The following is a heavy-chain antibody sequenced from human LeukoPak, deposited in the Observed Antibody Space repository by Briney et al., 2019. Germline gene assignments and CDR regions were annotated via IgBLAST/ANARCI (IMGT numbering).Heavy chain of an antibody. J-gene: IGHJ4*02. CDR2: IYCSGSP. D-gene: IGHD1-26*01. V-gene: IGHV4-61*02. CDR3: ARDSRIVGATGNFDY. Sequence: PSQTLSLTCTVSGDSISSGSYYWRWIRQPAGKGLEWIGRIYCSGSPNYNPSLKSRVTISVDTSKNQVSVKLSSVPAAGTAVCYCARDSRIVGATGNFDYWGQGTQVTVSS. CDR1: GDSISSGSYY.